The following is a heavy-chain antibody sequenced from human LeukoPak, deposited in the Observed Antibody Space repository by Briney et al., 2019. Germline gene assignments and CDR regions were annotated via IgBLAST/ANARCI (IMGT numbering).Heavy chain of an antibody. CDR3: ARDRGSPQLDYYYYYYMDV. J-gene: IGHJ6*03. D-gene: IGHD3-10*01. Sequence: GGSLRLSCAASGFTFSSYAMHWVRQAPGKGLEWVAVISYDGSNKYYADSVKGRFTISRDNSKNTLYLQMNSLRAEDTAVYYCARDRGSPQLDYYYYYYMDVWGKGTTVTVSS. CDR1: GFTFSSYA. CDR2: ISYDGSNK. V-gene: IGHV3-30-3*01.